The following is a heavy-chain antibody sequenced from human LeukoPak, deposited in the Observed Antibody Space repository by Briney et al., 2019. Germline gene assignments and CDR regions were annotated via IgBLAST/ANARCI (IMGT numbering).Heavy chain of an antibody. Sequence: GGSLRLSCAASGFTFSNSWMSWVRQAPGKGLEWVATIKPDGSAQYYVDSVKGRFTISRDNAKNSLYLQMNSLRAEDTAVYYCAGLSRVEDQPHYWGQGTLVTVSS. CDR3: AGLSRVEDQPHY. V-gene: IGHV3-7*03. D-gene: IGHD3-3*01. CDR1: GFTFSNSW. J-gene: IGHJ4*02. CDR2: IKPDGSAQ.